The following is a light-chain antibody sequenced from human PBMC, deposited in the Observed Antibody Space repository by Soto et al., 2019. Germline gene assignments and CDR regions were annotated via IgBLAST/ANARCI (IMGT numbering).Light chain of an antibody. CDR1: SSNIGAGYD. CDR3: QSYDSSSVV. CDR2: GNS. Sequence: QSVLTQPPSVSGAPGQRVTISCTVSSSNIGAGYDVHWYQQLPGTAPKLLIYGNSNRPSGVPDRFSGSKSGTSASLAITGLQAEDEAEYYCQSYDSSSVVFGGGTKLTVL. J-gene: IGLJ2*01. V-gene: IGLV1-40*01.